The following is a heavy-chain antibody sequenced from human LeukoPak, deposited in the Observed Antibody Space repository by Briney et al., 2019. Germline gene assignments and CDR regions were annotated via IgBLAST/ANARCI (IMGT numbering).Heavy chain of an antibody. CDR1: GFTFGDYA. CDR2: IRSKAYGGTT. J-gene: IGHJ6*02. Sequence: GGSLRLSCTASGFTFGDYAMSWVRQAPGKGLEWVGFIRSKAYGGTTEYAASVKGRFTISRDDSKSIAYLQMNSLKTEDTAVYYCTRDIVVVVAATSYYYYYGMDVWGQGTTVTVSS. D-gene: IGHD2-15*01. V-gene: IGHV3-49*04. CDR3: TRDIVVVVAATSYYYYYGMDV.